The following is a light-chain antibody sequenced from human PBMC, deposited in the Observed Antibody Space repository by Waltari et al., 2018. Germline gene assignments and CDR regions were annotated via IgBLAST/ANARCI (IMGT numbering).Light chain of an antibody. V-gene: IGKV3-20*01. CDR3: QQYDGSILT. Sequence: ARQTINNDCLVCCQHKPCQGPRLLLHGASSSDTGFPDRFSGSVSGIDFTLSISRLEPEEVAVYYCQQYDGSILTFGGGTKVE. CDR2: GAS. CDR1: QTINNDC. J-gene: IGKJ4*01.